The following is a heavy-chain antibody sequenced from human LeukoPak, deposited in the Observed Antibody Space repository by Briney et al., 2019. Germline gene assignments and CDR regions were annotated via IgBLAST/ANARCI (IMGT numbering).Heavy chain of an antibody. CDR1: VFTFSSFA. V-gene: IGHV3-23*01. J-gene: IGHJ4*02. D-gene: IGHD3-22*01. CDR2: ISSGGGST. Sequence: GGFLRLSCAASVFTFSSFALSWVRQAPGKGLEWVLTISSGGGSTYYADSVRGRFTISRDNSKNTVFLQMNSLRAEDTAVYYCARGYTSEDYYDSSGYYLYLDYWGQGTLVTVSS. CDR3: ARGYTSEDYYDSSGYYLYLDY.